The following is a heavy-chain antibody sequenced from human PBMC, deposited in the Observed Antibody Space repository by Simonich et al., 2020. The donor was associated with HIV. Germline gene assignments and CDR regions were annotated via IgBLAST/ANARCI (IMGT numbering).Heavy chain of an antibody. D-gene: IGHD2-8*02. CDR2: VNRDGRST. CDR3: ARDLVGSAFDI. V-gene: IGHV3-74*01. Sequence: EVQLVESGGDLVQPGGSLRLSCAASGFTFSTYWMHWVRQAPGKGLVWVSRVNRDGRSTSYADSVKGRFTISRDNAKNTLYLQMNSLRAEDTAVYYCARDLVGSAFDIWGQGTMVTVSS. J-gene: IGHJ3*02. CDR1: GFTFSTYW.